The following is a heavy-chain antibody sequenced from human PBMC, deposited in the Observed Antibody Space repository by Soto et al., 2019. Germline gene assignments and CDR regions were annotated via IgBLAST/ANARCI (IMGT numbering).Heavy chain of an antibody. CDR3: ARGDCSSTSCPYDAFDI. CDR2: INAGNGNT. D-gene: IGHD2-2*01. V-gene: IGHV1-3*01. J-gene: IGHJ3*02. Sequence: GASLKVSCKASGYTFTSYAMHWVRQAPGQRLEWMGWINAGNGNTKYSQKFQGRVTITRDTSASTAYMELSSLRSEDTAVYYCARGDCSSTSCPYDAFDIWGQGTMVTVSS. CDR1: GYTFTSYA.